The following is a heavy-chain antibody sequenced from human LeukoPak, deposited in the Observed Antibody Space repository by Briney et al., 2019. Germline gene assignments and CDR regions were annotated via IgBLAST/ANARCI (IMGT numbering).Heavy chain of an antibody. CDR2: IKQDGSEK. CDR3: AREGITIFGVVTDY. D-gene: IGHD3-3*01. J-gene: IGHJ4*02. Sequence: GGSLRLSCAASGFTFSSYWMSWVRQAPGKGLEWVANIKQDGSEKYCVDSVKGRLTISRDNAKNSLYLQMNSLRAEDTAVYYCAREGITIFGVVTDYWGQGTLVTVPS. V-gene: IGHV3-7*01. CDR1: GFTFSSYW.